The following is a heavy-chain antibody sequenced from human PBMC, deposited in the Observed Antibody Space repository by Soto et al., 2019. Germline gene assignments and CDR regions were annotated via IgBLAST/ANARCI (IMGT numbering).Heavy chain of an antibody. D-gene: IGHD2-21*01. V-gene: IGHV3-33*01. CDR3: ARYIGNCGGNSGSGHMAV. CDR2: IWYDGSNK. CDR1: GVTFSSFG. J-gene: IGHJ6*03. Sequence: QVHLVESGGGVGRPATSLSLSCAASGVTFSSFGMDCVRRVPGKGLEWVALIWYDGSNKEYADSVKGRFPISRDNSKNTLFLQMNSPRDENTAVYFCARYIGNCGGNSGSGHMAVWGIGTAVTVSS.